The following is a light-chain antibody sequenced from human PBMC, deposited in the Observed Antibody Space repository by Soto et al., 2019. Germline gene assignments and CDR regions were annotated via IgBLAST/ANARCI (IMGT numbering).Light chain of an antibody. V-gene: IGKV1-9*01. J-gene: IGKJ4*01. CDR2: AAS. CDR3: QQLDSYPFT. Sequence: DLQLTQSPSFLSASVGDRVTITCRAGQGISNYLAWYQQKPGKAPKLLIYAASTLQSGVPSRFSGSRSGTEFTLTISSLQPEDFATYSCQQLDSYPFTFGGGTKVEIK. CDR1: QGISNY.